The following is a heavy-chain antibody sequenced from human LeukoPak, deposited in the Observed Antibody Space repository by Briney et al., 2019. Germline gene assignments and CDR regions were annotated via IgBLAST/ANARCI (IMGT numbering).Heavy chain of an antibody. D-gene: IGHD2-15*01. V-gene: IGHV4-59*01. Sequence: SETLSLTCAVSGXSISSYYWSWLRQPPGKGLEWIGYIGNSGTTNYNPSLKSRVTISVDTSKNQFSLNLSSVTAADTAVYYCARGDIWVDYWGQGTLVTVSS. CDR1: GXSISSYY. J-gene: IGHJ4*02. CDR2: IGNSGTT. CDR3: ARGDIWVDY.